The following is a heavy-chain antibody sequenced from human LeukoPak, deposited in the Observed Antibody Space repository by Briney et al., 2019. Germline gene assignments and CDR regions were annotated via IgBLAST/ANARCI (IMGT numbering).Heavy chain of an antibody. CDR3: ASCKDGYNYFGY. Sequence: GGSLRLSCAASGFTVSSNYMSWVRQAPGKGLEWVSATYSGGSTYYADSVKGRFTISRDNSKNTLYLQMNSLRAEDTAVYYCASCKDGYNYFGYWGQGTLVTVSS. CDR2: TYSGGST. J-gene: IGHJ4*02. D-gene: IGHD5-24*01. V-gene: IGHV3-53*01. CDR1: GFTVSSNY.